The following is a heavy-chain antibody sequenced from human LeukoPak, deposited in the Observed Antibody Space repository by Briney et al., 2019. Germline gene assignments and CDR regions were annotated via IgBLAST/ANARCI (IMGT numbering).Heavy chain of an antibody. J-gene: IGHJ4*02. Sequence: ASVKVSCKASGYTFNTYGITWVRQAPGQGLEWMGWINPNSGGTNYAQKFQGRVTMTRDTSISTAYMELSRLRSDDTAVYYCARLVVTIDYWGQGTLVTVSS. D-gene: IGHD4-23*01. CDR1: GYTFNTYG. CDR2: INPNSGGT. V-gene: IGHV1-2*02. CDR3: ARLVVTIDY.